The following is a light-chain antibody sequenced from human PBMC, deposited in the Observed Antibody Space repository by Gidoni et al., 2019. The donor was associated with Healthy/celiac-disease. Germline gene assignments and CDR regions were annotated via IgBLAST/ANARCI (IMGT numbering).Light chain of an antibody. V-gene: IGKV6-21*01. CDR2: YAS. Sequence: EIVLTQSPDFQSVTPMEKVTITCRASQSIGSSLHWYQQKPDQSPKLLIKYASQSFSGVPARFSGSGSGTDFTLTINSREAEEAATYYCHQSSSLPHTFGQGTKLEIK. J-gene: IGKJ2*01. CDR1: QSIGSS. CDR3: HQSSSLPHT.